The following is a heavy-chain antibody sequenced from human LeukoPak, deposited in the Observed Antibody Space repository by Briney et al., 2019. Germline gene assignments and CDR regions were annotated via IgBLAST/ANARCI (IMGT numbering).Heavy chain of an antibody. D-gene: IGHD5-24*01. CDR1: GFTLRIYG. CDR2: ISRSGCSA. CDR3: VRDADPRRDAYDGHYFDD. Sequence: GGSLRLSCAASGFTLRIYGVHWVRQAPGKGLEWVSGISRSGCSAYDKGSVQGPFTGCGVNTENTMYLQVSSLRTEDTVVYYCVRDADPRRDAYDGHYFDDWGQGIQVTVSS. V-gene: IGHV3-23*01. J-gene: IGHJ4*02.